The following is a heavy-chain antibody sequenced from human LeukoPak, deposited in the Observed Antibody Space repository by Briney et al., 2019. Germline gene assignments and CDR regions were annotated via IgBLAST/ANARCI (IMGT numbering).Heavy chain of an antibody. Sequence: ASVMVSCKASGYTFTSYIISWVRQAPGQGLEWMGWINAYNGNTDYAQRVQGRVTMTTDTSTSTAYMELRSLRSDDTAVYYCARASIAAPGGPQAFDIWGQGTMVTVSS. CDR2: INAYNGNT. CDR1: GYTFTSYI. V-gene: IGHV1-18*01. CDR3: ARASIAAPGGPQAFDI. D-gene: IGHD6-6*01. J-gene: IGHJ3*02.